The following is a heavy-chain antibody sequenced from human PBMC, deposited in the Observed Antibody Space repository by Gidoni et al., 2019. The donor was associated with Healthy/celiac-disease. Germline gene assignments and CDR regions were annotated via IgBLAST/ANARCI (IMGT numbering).Heavy chain of an antibody. V-gene: IGHV3-23*01. J-gene: IGHJ4*02. Sequence: EVQLLESGGGLVQPGGSLRLSCAASGFTFSSYAMSWVRQAPGKGLEWVSAISGSGGSTYYADSVKGRFTISRDNSKNTLYLQMNSLRAEDTAVYYGAKQPPLGYCSSTSCYDDYWGQGTLVTVSS. CDR2: ISGSGGST. D-gene: IGHD2-2*01. CDR3: AKQPPLGYCSSTSCYDDY. CDR1: GFTFSSYA.